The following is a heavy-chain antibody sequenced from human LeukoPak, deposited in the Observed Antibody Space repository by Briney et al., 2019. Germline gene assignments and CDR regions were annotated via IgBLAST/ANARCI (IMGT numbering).Heavy chain of an antibody. CDR3: ARGFYEPFAR. CDR1: GASVTSSH. V-gene: IGHV4-59*02. D-gene: IGHD2/OR15-2a*01. CDR2: VDYNGST. Sequence: SETLSLTCTVSGASVTSSHWNWIRQSPGKGLEWIANVDYNGSTKYNPSLRGRGTMSLDTSKNQFHLKLESVTAADTARYYCARGFYEPFARWGQGTLVVVST. J-gene: IGHJ5*02.